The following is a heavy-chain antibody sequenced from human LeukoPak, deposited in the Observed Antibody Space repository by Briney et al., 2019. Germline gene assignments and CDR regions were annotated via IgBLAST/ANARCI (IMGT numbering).Heavy chain of an antibody. V-gene: IGHV3-23*01. J-gene: IGHJ4*02. D-gene: IGHD1-7*01. Sequence: GGSLRLSCAASGFAFSSYAMSWVRQAPGKGLEWVSTISGSGGSTYYADSVKGRFTISRDNSKNTLYLQLSSLRAEDTAVYYCARARNCDYWGQGTLVTVSS. CDR2: ISGSGGST. CDR3: ARARNCDY. CDR1: GFAFSSYA.